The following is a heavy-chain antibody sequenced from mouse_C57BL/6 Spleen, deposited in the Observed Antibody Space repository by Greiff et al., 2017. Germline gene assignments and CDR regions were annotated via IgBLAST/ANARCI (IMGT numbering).Heavy chain of an antibody. Sequence: QVQLQQPGAELVKPGASVKLSCKASGYTFTSYWMHWVKQRPGQGLEWIGMIHPNSGSTNYNEKFKSKATLTVDKSSSTAYMQLSSLTSEDSAVYYCARSGGYYAMDDWGQGTSVTVSS. CDR1: GYTFTSYW. D-gene: IGHD3-1*01. V-gene: IGHV1-64*01. CDR3: ARSGGYYAMDD. CDR2: IHPNSGST. J-gene: IGHJ4*01.